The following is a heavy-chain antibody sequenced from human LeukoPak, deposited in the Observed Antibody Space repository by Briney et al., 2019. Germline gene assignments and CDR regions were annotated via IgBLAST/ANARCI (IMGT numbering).Heavy chain of an antibody. CDR3: ARGLRLVRGAHNGMDV. CDR1: GGSFSGYY. CDR2: INHSGST. J-gene: IGHJ6*04. D-gene: IGHD3-10*01. Sequence: SETLSLTCAVYGGSFSGYYWSWIRQPPGKGLEWMGEINHSGSTNYNPSLKSRVTISVDTSKNQFSLKLSSVTAADTAVYYCARGLRLVRGAHNGMDVWGKGTTVTVST. V-gene: IGHV4-34*01.